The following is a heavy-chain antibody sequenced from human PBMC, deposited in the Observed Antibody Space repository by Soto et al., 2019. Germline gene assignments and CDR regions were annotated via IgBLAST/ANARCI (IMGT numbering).Heavy chain of an antibody. Sequence: SETLSLTCTVSGGSISSSSYSWGWIRQPPGKGLEWIGYIYYSGSTSYNPSLKSRVTISVDTSKNQFSLKLSSVTAADTAVYYCARRHGPLDFWGQGTLVTVSS. CDR3: ARRHGPLDF. J-gene: IGHJ4*02. CDR2: IYYSGST. CDR1: GGSISSSSYS. V-gene: IGHV4-61*05.